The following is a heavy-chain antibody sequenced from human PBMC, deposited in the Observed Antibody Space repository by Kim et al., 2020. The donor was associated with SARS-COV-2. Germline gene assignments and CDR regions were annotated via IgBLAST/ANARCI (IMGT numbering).Heavy chain of an antibody. CDR3: TASFTSGSSSDYGMDV. Sequence: GGSLRLSCAASGFSFSGSAMHWVRQASGKGLEWVGRIRNKAHNYATTYSASLEGRFTISRDDSKNTAYLQMNSLTAEDTAVYYCTASFTSGSSSDYGMDVWGQGTTVTVSS. CDR1: GFSFSGSA. D-gene: IGHD3-10*01. J-gene: IGHJ6*02. CDR2: IRNKAHNYAT. V-gene: IGHV3-73*01.